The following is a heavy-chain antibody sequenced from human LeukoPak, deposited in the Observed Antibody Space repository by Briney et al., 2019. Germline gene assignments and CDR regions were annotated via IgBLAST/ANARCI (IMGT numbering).Heavy chain of an antibody. CDR3: ARDEFNYYDSSGTFDY. J-gene: IGHJ4*02. Sequence: GGSLRLSCAASGFTFSSYSMNWVRQAPGKGLEWVSSISSSSSYIYYADSVKGRFTISRDNAKNSLYLQMNSLRAEDTAVYYCARDEFNYYDSSGTFDYWGQGTLVTVSS. V-gene: IGHV3-21*01. D-gene: IGHD3-22*01. CDR1: GFTFSSYS. CDR2: ISSSSSYI.